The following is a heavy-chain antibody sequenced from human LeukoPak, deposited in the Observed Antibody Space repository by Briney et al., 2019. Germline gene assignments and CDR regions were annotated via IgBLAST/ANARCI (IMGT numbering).Heavy chain of an antibody. CDR2: ISGSDSST. CDR3: AKAPVTSCRGAFCYPFDS. Sequence: GGSLRLSCAASGFTFSSSAMSWVRQAPGKGLEWVSTISGSDSSTHYADSVRGRFTISRDNSRNTMYLQMNSLRAEDAAVYYCAKAPVTSCRGAFCYPFDSWGQGTLVTVSS. J-gene: IGHJ4*02. V-gene: IGHV3-23*01. D-gene: IGHD2-15*01. CDR1: GFTFSSSA.